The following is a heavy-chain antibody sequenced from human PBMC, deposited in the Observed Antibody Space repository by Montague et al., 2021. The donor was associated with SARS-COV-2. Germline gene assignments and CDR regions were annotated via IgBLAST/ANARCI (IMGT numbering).Heavy chain of an antibody. J-gene: IGHJ5*02. Sequence: SETLSLTCAVSGGSITTPHYWSWVRQPPGKGLEWIGEVHHSGNTNYNPSFNGRTTLSVDKSKNQFSLTLTSVTAADTAVYYCACDRITRGWFDPWGQGTLVTVSS. CDR3: ACDRITRGWFDP. CDR2: VHHSGNT. CDR1: GGSITTPHY. V-gene: IGHV4-4*02. D-gene: IGHD7-27*01.